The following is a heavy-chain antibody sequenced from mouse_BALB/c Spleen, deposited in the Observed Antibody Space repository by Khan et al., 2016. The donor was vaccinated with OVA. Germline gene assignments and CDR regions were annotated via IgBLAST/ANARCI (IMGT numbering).Heavy chain of an antibody. CDR1: GYSITSGYG. V-gene: IGHV3-2*02. CDR2: ISYSGIT. D-gene: IGHD1-2*01. CDR3: ARTARIKY. Sequence: EVQLQESGPGLVKPSQSLSLTCTVTGYSITSGYGWNWIRQFPGNKLEWMGYISYSGITNYNPSLKSRLSITRDTSKNQFFLQLNSVLTEDTATYYCARTARIKYWGQGTTLTVSS. J-gene: IGHJ2*01.